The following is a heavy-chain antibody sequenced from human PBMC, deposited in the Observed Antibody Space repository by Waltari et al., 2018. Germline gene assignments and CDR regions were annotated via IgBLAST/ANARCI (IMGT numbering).Heavy chain of an antibody. CDR2: ISWNSGSI. D-gene: IGHD3-3*01. V-gene: IGHV3-9*01. CDR3: AKDIGLRDFWSAGFDY. Sequence: EVQLVESGGGLVQPGRSLRLSCAASGFTFDDYAMHWVRHAPGKGLEWVSGISWNSGSIGYADSVKGRFTISRDNAKNSLYLQMNSLRAEDTALYYCAKDIGLRDFWSAGFDYWGQGTLVTVSS. J-gene: IGHJ4*02. CDR1: GFTFDDYA.